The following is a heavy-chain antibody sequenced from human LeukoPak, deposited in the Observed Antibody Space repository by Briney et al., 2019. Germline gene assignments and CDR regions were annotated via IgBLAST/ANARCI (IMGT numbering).Heavy chain of an antibody. CDR3: ARDRGRQQLGNFDY. Sequence: PSETLSLTCAVYGGSFSGYYWSWIRQPPGKGLEWIGEINHSGSTNYNPSLKSRVTISVDTSKNQFSLKLSSVTAADTAVYYCARDRGRQQLGNFDYWGQGTLVTVSS. CDR2: INHSGST. CDR1: GGSFSGYY. V-gene: IGHV4-34*01. J-gene: IGHJ4*02. D-gene: IGHD6-13*01.